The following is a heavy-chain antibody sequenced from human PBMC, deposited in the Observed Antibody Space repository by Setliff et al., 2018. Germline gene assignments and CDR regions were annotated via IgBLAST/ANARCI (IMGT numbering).Heavy chain of an antibody. V-gene: IGHV4-59*11. CDR3: ARNPDFLQYSFDL. Sequence: SETLSLTCDVSGYSISSSHYWSWIRQPPGKELEWIGFIFYSGDTKTNPSLKSRATISIDTSKSQFSLKLSSMIAADTALYYCARNPDFLQYSFDLWGRGTLVTVSS. CDR1: GYSISSSHY. D-gene: IGHD5-12*01. J-gene: IGHJ2*01. CDR2: IFYSGDT.